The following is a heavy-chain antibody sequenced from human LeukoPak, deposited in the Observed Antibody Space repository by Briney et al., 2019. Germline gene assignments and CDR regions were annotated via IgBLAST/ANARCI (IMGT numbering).Heavy chain of an antibody. D-gene: IGHD2-21*02. J-gene: IGHJ4*02. CDR3: ATARTSNCGGDCYYYFDY. Sequence: ASVKVSCKFSGYTLTELSMHWVRQAPGKGLEWMGGFDPEDGETIYAQKFQGRVTMTEDTSTDTAYMELSSLRSEDTAVYYCATARTSNCGGDCYYYFDYWGQGTLVTVSS. V-gene: IGHV1-24*01. CDR1: GYTLTELS. CDR2: FDPEDGET.